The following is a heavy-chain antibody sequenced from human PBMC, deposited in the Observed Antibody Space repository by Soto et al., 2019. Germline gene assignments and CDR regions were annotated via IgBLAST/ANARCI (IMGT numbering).Heavy chain of an antibody. J-gene: IGHJ6*02. D-gene: IGHD6-19*01. CDR3: ARSRRGAYSSGWYSLSGYYNYGIDV. Sequence: PGESLKISCKGSGYSFTYYWIAWVRQRPGKDLEWMGIIYPNDADTRYNPSFQGQVTISADKSISTAYLQWTSLKTSDTAMYYCARSRRGAYSSGWYSLSGYYNYGIDVWGQGTKVTVSS. CDR2: IYPNDADT. V-gene: IGHV5-51*01. CDR1: GYSFTYYW.